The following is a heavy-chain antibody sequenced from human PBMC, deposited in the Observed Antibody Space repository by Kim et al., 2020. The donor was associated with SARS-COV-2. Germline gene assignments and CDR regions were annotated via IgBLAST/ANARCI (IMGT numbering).Heavy chain of an antibody. CDR2: INHRGSA. Sequence: SETLSLTCAVYGGSFSDYSWTWIRQPPGKGLEWIGEINHRGSAKYDPSLKSRVTISVDTSKNQFSLRLISVTAADTAVYYCARGSAETTMIVLVITSESVHFDYWGQGTLVTVSS. D-gene: IGHD3-22*01. J-gene: IGHJ4*01. CDR1: GGSFSDYS. V-gene: IGHV4-34*01. CDR3: ARGSAETTMIVLVITSESVHFDY.